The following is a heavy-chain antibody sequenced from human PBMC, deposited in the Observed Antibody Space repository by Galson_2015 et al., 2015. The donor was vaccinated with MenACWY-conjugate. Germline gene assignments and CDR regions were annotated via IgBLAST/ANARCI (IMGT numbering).Heavy chain of an antibody. CDR1: GGSISINYW. CDR2: IYHSGST. J-gene: IGHJ4*02. V-gene: IGHV4-4*02. D-gene: IGHD3-10*01. Sequence: ETLSLSCAVSGGSISINYWWTWVRQPPGKGLEWIGEIYHSGSTNYNPSLKSRLTVSVDKSKNQFSLKLSSVTAADTAVYYCARGNYYVSGTYYKSANFDYWGQGSLVTVSS. CDR3: ARGNYYVSGTYYKSANFDY.